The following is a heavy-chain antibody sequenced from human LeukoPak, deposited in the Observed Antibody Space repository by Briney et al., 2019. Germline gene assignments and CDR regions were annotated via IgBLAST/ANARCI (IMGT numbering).Heavy chain of an antibody. CDR3: ARVDTVGTVNPFY. CDR2: LRPDTGAT. J-gene: IGHJ4*02. Sequence: ASVKVSCKTSGYTFSAFYIHWVRQVPGQGLEWMGWLRPDTGATNFAQNFLGRVTMTGDTSISTAYMELSRLRPDDTSVYYCARVDTVGTVNPFYWGQGTLVTVSS. V-gene: IGHV1-2*02. CDR1: GYTFSAFY. D-gene: IGHD5-12*01.